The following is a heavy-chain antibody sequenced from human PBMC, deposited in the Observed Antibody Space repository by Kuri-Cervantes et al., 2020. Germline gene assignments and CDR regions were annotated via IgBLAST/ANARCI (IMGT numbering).Heavy chain of an antibody. CDR1: GFTFSSYA. J-gene: IGHJ4*02. Sequence: LSLTCAASGFTFSSYAMHWVRQAPGKGLEWVAVISYDGSNKYYADSVKGRFTISRDNSKNTLYLQMNSLRAEDTAVYYCARAGYYDILTGYSANDYWGQGILVTVSS. D-gene: IGHD3-9*01. V-gene: IGHV3-30-3*01. CDR2: ISYDGSNK. CDR3: ARAGYYDILTGYSANDY.